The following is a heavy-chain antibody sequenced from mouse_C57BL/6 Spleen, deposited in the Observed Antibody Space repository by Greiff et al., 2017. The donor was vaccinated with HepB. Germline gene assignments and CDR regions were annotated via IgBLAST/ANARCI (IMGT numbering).Heavy chain of an antibody. CDR2: IHPNSGST. CDR1: GYTFTSYW. Sequence: VQLQQPGAELVKPGASVKLSCKASGYTFTSYWMHWVKQWPGQGLEWIGMIHPNSGSTNYNEKFKSKATLTVDKSSSTAYMQLSSLTSEDSAVYYCARDYYGSSLDYWGQGTTLTVSS. D-gene: IGHD1-1*01. CDR3: ARDYYGSSLDY. V-gene: IGHV1-64*01. J-gene: IGHJ2*01.